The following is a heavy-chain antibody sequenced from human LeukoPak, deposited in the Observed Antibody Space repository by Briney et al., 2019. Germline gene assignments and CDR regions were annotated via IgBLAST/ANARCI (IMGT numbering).Heavy chain of an antibody. D-gene: IGHD3-22*01. CDR3: AKDLPYYYDSRWDY. J-gene: IGHJ4*02. V-gene: IGHV3-23*01. CDR2: ISGSGGST. Sequence: GGSLRLSCAASGFTFSSYAMSWVRQAPGKGLEWVSAISGSGGSTYYVDSVKGRFTISRDNSKNTLYLQMNSLRAEDTAVYYCAKDLPYYYDSRWDYWGQGTLDTVSS. CDR1: GFTFSSYA.